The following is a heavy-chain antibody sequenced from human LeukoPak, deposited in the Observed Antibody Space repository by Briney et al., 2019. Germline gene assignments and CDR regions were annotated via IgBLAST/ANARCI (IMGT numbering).Heavy chain of an antibody. CDR3: ARQEYYDSSGYPYFDAFDI. CDR1: GGSISSSSYY. CDR2: IYYSGST. D-gene: IGHD3-22*01. J-gene: IGHJ3*02. V-gene: IGHV4-39*01. Sequence: PSETLSLTCTVSGGSISSSSYYWGWIRQPPGKGREWVGSIYYSGSTYYNPSLKSRVTISVNTSKKQFSRKRRYVTAADTAVYYCARQEYYDSSGYPYFDAFDIWGQGTMVTVSS.